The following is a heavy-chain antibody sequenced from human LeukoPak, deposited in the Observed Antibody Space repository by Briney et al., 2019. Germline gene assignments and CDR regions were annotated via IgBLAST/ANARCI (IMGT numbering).Heavy chain of an antibody. CDR1: GFTFSIYW. D-gene: IGHD6-25*01. J-gene: IGHJ4*02. CDR3: ARAQSSGLDN. Sequence: GGSLRLSCAAPGFTFSIYWMTWVRQAPGKGLEWVANIKEDGSEKHYVDSVKARFSISRDNARNSLHLQMNSLRVEDTAVYYCARAQSSGLDNWGQGTLVTVSS. CDR2: IKEDGSEK. V-gene: IGHV3-7*01.